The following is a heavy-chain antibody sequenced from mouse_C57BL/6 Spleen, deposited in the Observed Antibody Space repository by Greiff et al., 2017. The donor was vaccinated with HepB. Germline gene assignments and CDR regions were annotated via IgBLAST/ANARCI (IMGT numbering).Heavy chain of an antibody. J-gene: IGHJ4*01. CDR1: GYSFTDYN. V-gene: IGHV1-39*01. D-gene: IGHD2-12*01. CDR2: INPNYGTT. Sequence: EVKLQESGPELVKPGASVKISCKASGYSFTDYNMNWVKQSNGKSLEWIGVINPNYGTTSYNQKFKGKATLTVDQSSSTAYMQLNSLTSEDSAVYYCARTIERILHAMDYWGQGTSVTVSS. CDR3: ARTIERILHAMDY.